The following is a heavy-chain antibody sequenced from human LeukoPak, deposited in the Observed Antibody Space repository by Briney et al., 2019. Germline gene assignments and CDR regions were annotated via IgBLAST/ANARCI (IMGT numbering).Heavy chain of an antibody. D-gene: IGHD2-2*01. CDR2: IYSGGST. J-gene: IGHJ4*02. CDR3: AKSEYQLSFSRPDY. V-gene: IGHV3-53*01. CDR1: GFTVSSNY. Sequence: GGSLRLSCAASGFTVSSNYMSWVRQAPGKGLEWVSVIYSGGSTYYADSVKGRFTIPRDNSKNTLYLQMNSLRAEDTAVYYCAKSEYQLSFSRPDYWGQGTLVTVSS.